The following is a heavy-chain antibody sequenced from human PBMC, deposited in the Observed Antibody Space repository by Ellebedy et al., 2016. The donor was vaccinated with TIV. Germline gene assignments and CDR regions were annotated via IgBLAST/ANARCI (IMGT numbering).Heavy chain of an antibody. V-gene: IGHV4-39*07. J-gene: IGHJ4*02. CDR1: GGSISSSSYY. CDR3: ARDFESHYFDS. D-gene: IGHD3-9*01. CDR2: VFYSGST. Sequence: SETLSLTCTVSGGSISSSSYYWGWIRQPPGTGLEWIGSVFYSGSTYYNPSLKSRVTISIDTSKNQFSLRLNSVTAADTAVYFCARDFESHYFDSWGQGTLVTVSS.